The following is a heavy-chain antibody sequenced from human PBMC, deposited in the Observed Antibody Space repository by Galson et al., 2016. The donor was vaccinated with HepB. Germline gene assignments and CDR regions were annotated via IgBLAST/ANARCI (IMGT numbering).Heavy chain of an antibody. V-gene: IGHV3-53*01. CDR1: GLSVKI. CDR2: VYSDGIK. D-gene: IGHD1-26*01. Sequence: SLRLSCAAPGLSVKIMNWVRQTPGQGLEWVSVVYSDGIKYYADSEKGRFTISSDSSKNTLYLQMKRLRAEDSAVYYCASRSGSFYLSFRGQGTVVTVSS. CDR3: ASRSGSFYLSF. J-gene: IGHJ4*02.